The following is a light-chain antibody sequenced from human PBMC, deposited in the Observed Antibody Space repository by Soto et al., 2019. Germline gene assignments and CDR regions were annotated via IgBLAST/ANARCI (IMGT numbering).Light chain of an antibody. CDR3: QQHTISMYT. Sequence: EIVLTQSPGTLSLSPGETATLSCRASQSVARDLTWYQQKPGQAPRLLISRASTGATGIPDRFSGSGSGTDVTLTINRLEPEDSAVYYCQQHTISMYTFGQGTKLEIK. CDR1: QSVARD. J-gene: IGKJ2*01. V-gene: IGKV3-20*01. CDR2: RAS.